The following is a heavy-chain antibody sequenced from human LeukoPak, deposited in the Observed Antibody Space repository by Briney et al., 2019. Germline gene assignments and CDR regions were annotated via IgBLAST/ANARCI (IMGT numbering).Heavy chain of an antibody. CDR3: AKRSGYYDSSGSFDY. D-gene: IGHD3-22*01. CDR2: IRYDGSSK. Sequence: GGSLRLSCAASGFTFSSYGMHWVRQAPGKGLEWVAFIRYDGSSKYYADSVKGRLTISRDNSKNTLYLQMNSLRAEDTAVYYCAKRSGYYDSSGSFDYWGQGTLVTVSS. CDR1: GFTFSSYG. V-gene: IGHV3-30*02. J-gene: IGHJ4*02.